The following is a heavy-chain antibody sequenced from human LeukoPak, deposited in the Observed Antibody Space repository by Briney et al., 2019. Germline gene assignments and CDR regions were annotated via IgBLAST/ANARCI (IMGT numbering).Heavy chain of an antibody. CDR2: ISYDGSKK. V-gene: IGHV3-30*18. CDR1: GFTFSSYG. J-gene: IGHJ4*02. D-gene: IGHD3-22*01. CDR3: AKTDSGCYYGTDFVS. Sequence: GRSLRLSCAASGFTFSSYGMNWVRQAPGKGLEWVAVISYDGSKKYYPDSVKGRFTISRDNSKNTLYLQMNSLRAEDTAVYYCAKTDSGCYYGTDFVSWGQGTLVTVSS.